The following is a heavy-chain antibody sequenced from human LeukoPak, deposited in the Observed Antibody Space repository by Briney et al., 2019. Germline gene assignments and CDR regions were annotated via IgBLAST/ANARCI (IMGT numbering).Heavy chain of an antibody. CDR1: GGSISGNNW. J-gene: IGHJ4*02. CDR3: VRDMGSSTSKD. Sequence: SETLSLTCAVSGGSISGNNWWNWVRQPPGKGLEWIGEIYHSGTSNYSPSLKSRVTISLDKSKNQFSLRLNSVTAADTAVYYCVRDMGSSTSKDWGQGTLVTVSS. V-gene: IGHV4-4*02. D-gene: IGHD6-13*01. CDR2: IYHSGTS.